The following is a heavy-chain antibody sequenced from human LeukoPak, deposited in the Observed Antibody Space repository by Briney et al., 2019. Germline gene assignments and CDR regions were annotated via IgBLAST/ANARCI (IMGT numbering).Heavy chain of an antibody. J-gene: IGHJ4*02. V-gene: IGHV4-30-2*01. D-gene: IGHD2-2*01. Sequence: SQTLSLTCAVSGGSISSGGYSWSWIRQPPGKGLEWIGYIYHSGSTYYNPSLKSRVTISVDRSKNQFSLKLSSVTAADTAVYYCASTYTMPCPYFGYWGQGTLVTVSS. CDR3: ASTYTMPCPYFGY. CDR1: GGSISSGGYS. CDR2: IYHSGST.